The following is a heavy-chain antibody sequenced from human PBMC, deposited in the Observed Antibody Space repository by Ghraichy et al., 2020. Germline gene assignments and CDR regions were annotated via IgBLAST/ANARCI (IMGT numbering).Heavy chain of an antibody. D-gene: IGHD4-17*01. V-gene: IGHV1-2*02. CDR3: ARDRAGTKSDTGLSLMYFFYGMDV. Sequence: ASVKVACKTSGYTFTDYYMSWVRQAPGQGLEWMGSINPSTGGTKYAQKFQDRVTMSRDTSVNTVYLELSRLTSDDRAVYFCARDRAGTKSDTGLSLMYFFYGMDVWGQGTTISVSS. J-gene: IGHJ6*02. CDR2: INPSTGGT. CDR1: GYTFTDYY.